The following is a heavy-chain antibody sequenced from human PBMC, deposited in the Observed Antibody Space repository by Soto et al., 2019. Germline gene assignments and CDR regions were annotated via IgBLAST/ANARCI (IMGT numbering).Heavy chain of an antibody. D-gene: IGHD5-18*01. V-gene: IGHV4-59*01. CDR3: AGAPGYSYGKYYYYYYGMDV. Sequence: PSETLSLTCTVSGGSISSYYWSWIRQPPGKGLEWIGYIYYSGSTNYNPSLKSRVTISVDTSKNQFSLKLSSVTAADTAAYYCAGAPGYSYGKYYYYYYGMDVWGQGTTVTVSS. J-gene: IGHJ6*02. CDR2: IYYSGST. CDR1: GGSISSYY.